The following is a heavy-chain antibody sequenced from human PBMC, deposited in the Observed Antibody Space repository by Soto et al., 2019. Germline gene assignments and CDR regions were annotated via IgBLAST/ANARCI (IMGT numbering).Heavy chain of an antibody. CDR2: IYYSGST. V-gene: IGHV4-59*08. D-gene: IGHD3-10*01. CDR3: ARHNYGSGSTYFDY. CDR1: VGSISSYY. Sequence: PSETLSLTCTVSVGSISSYYWSWIRQPPGKGLEWIGYIYYSGSTNYNPSLKSRVTISLDTSKNQFSLKLSSVTAADTAVYYCARHNYGSGSTYFDYWGQGTLVTVSS. J-gene: IGHJ4*02.